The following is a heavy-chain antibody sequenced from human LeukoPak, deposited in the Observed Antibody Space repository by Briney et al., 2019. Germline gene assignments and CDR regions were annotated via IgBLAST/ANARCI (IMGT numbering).Heavy chain of an antibody. Sequence: KPSETLSLTCTVSAGSIVTINYYWGWVRQPPGKGLEWIGTIYYSGSTYYNPSLKSRVTISVDTSRNQFSLKLSSVTAADTAVYYCARVPRMAAKPTSFDYWGQGTLVAVSS. D-gene: IGHD6-13*01. CDR1: AGSIVTINYY. CDR3: ARVPRMAAKPTSFDY. CDR2: IYYSGST. J-gene: IGHJ4*02. V-gene: IGHV4-39*07.